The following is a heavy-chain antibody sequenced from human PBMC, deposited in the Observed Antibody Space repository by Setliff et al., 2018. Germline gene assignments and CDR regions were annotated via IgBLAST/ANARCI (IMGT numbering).Heavy chain of an antibody. J-gene: IGHJ6*03. V-gene: IGHV4-4*07. Sequence: SETLSLTCTVSGGSISSYYWRWIRQPAGNGLEWIGHIYIGGSANYNPSLKSRVTMSIDTSKNQFSLKLNSVTAADMAVYYCAREQWLDPPGYYYMDVWAKGTTVTVSS. D-gene: IGHD6-19*01. CDR2: IYIGGSA. CDR1: GGSISSYY. CDR3: AREQWLDPPGYYYMDV.